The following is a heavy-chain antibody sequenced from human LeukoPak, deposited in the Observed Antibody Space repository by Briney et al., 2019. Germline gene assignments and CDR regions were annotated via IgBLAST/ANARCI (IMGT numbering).Heavy chain of an antibody. CDR3: AAATRSGSYYHGPYGMDV. D-gene: IGHD3-10*01. Sequence: SVTVSCTASGFTFTSSAVQWVRQARGQRLEWIGWIVVGSGNTNYAQKFQERVTITRDMSTSTAYMELSSLRSEDTAVYYCAAATRSGSYYHGPYGMDVWGKETTVTVSS. CDR2: IVVGSGNT. V-gene: IGHV1-58*01. CDR1: GFTFTSSA. J-gene: IGHJ6*04.